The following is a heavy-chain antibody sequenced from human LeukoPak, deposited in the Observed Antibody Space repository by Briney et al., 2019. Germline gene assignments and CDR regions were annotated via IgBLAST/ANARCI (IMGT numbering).Heavy chain of an antibody. V-gene: IGHV1-2*02. J-gene: IGHJ1*01. CDR1: GYTFTGNY. CDR2: INPNGGGT. D-gene: IGHD3-22*01. CDR3: ARGSYDSSDFEYFHH. Sequence: ASVKVSCKASGYTFTGNYMHWVRRAPGQGLEWMGWINPNGGGTNYAQKFQGRVTMTRDTSIGTAYMELNRLRSDDTAVYYCARGSYDSSDFEYFHHWGQGTLVTVSS.